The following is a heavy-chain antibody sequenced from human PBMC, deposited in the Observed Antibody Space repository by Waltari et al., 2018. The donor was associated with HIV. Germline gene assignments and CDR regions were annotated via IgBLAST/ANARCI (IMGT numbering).Heavy chain of an antibody. Sequence: QVQLQESGPGLVKPSETLSLTCAVSGYSISSGYFWGWNRQPPGKALEGIGSMFHNGGTYYNPSLKSRVTISVDTSKNQFSLKLSSVTSADTAIYDCAREWGTLMVAWFDPWGQGTLVTVSS. CDR1: GYSISSGYF. CDR2: MFHNGGT. D-gene: IGHD3-10*01. J-gene: IGHJ5*02. CDR3: AREWGTLMVAWFDP. V-gene: IGHV4-38-2*02.